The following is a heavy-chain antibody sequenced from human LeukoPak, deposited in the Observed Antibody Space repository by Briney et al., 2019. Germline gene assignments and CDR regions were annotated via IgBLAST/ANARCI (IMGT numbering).Heavy chain of an antibody. CDR3: ARYFDWPWAFDI. CDR2: INYSGST. V-gene: IGHV4-59*01. CDR1: GGSISGYY. D-gene: IGHD3-9*01. Sequence: PSETLSLTCTVSGGSISGYYWSWIRQPPGKGLEWIGYINYSGSTNYNPSLKSRVTISLDTSKSQFPLKLTSVTAADTAVFYCARYFDWPWAFDIWGLGTMVTVSS. J-gene: IGHJ3*02.